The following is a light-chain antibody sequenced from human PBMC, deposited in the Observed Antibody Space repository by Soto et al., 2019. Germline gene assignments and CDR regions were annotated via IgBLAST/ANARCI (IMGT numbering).Light chain of an antibody. Sequence: VMTQSPATLSVSPGERATLSCRTSQSISSNLAWYQQKPGQAPRLLIYGASTRATGIPARFSGSGSGTEFTLTISSLQSEDFAVYYCQQYNNWPPWTFGQGTKVEIK. V-gene: IGKV3-15*01. CDR2: GAS. CDR3: QQYNNWPPWT. J-gene: IGKJ1*01. CDR1: QSISSN.